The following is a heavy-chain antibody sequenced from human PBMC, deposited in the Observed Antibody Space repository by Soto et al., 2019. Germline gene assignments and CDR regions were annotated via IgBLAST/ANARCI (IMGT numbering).Heavy chain of an antibody. CDR3: ARGLNWGRDAFDI. J-gene: IGHJ3*02. Sequence: GGSLRLSCAASGFTFSSYWMSWVRQAPGKGLEWVANIKQDGSEKYYVDSVKGRFTISRDNAKNSLYLQMNSLRAEDTAVYYCARGLNWGRDAFDIWGQGTMVTVSS. V-gene: IGHV3-7*03. D-gene: IGHD7-27*01. CDR1: GFTFSSYW. CDR2: IKQDGSEK.